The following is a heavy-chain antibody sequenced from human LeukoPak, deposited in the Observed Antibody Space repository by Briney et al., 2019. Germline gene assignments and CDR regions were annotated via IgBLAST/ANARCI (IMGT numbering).Heavy chain of an antibody. J-gene: IGHJ4*02. D-gene: IGHD3-22*01. Sequence: GGSLRLSCAASGFTFSSYAMSWVRQAPGKGLEWDSTIGDNVGRTYYADSVKGRFTISRDNAKNSLYLQMNSLRAEDTAVYYCARACDYYYDSSGLCYWGQGTLVTVSS. CDR2: IGDNVGRT. V-gene: IGHV3-23*01. CDR1: GFTFSSYA. CDR3: ARACDYYYDSSGLCY.